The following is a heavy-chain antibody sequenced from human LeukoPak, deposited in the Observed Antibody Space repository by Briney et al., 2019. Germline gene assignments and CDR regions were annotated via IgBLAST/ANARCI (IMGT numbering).Heavy chain of an antibody. Sequence: ASVKVSCKASGYTFTSYGISWVRQAPGQGLEWMGWISAYNGNTNYAQKLQGRVTMTTDTSTSTAYMELRSLRSDDTAVYYCATFVVVTAKSDPWYFDYWGQGTLVTVSS. V-gene: IGHV1-18*01. J-gene: IGHJ4*02. CDR3: ATFVVVTAKSDPWYFDY. CDR1: GYTFTSYG. D-gene: IGHD2-21*02. CDR2: ISAYNGNT.